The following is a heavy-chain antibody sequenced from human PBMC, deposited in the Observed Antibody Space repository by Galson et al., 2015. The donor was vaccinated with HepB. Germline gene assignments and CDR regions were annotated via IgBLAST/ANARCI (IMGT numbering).Heavy chain of an antibody. CDR2: INPSGGST. Sequence: SVKVSCKASGYTFTSYYMHWVRQAPGQGLEWMGIINPSGGSTSYAQKFQGRFTISRDNSKNTLYLQMSSLRAEDTAVYYCVKDYWSTVTTKALLDYYGMDVWGQGTTVTVSS. J-gene: IGHJ6*02. CDR3: VKDYWSTVTTKALLDYYGMDV. D-gene: IGHD4-17*01. V-gene: IGHV1-46*01. CDR1: GYTFTSYY.